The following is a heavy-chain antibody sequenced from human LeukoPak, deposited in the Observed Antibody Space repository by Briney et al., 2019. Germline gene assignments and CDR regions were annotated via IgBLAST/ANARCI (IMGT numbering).Heavy chain of an antibody. CDR3: ARGGSSYYDSSGYSFDY. V-gene: IGHV4-34*01. D-gene: IGHD3-22*01. CDR1: GGPFSGYY. J-gene: IGHJ4*02. CDR2: INHSGST. Sequence: SETLSLTCAVYGGPFSGYYWGWIRQPPGKGLEWIGEINHSGSTNYNPSLKSRVTISVDTSKNQFSLKLSSVTAADTAVYYCARGGSSYYDSSGYSFDYWGQGTLVTVSS.